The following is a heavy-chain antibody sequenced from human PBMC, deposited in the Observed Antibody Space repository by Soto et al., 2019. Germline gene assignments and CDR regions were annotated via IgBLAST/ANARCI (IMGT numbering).Heavy chain of an antibody. Sequence: QVHLVQSGADVKKPGASVKVACHASGYAFSAYYIHWVRQAPGQGLQWMGWVNPHSGDTKYSQAFQGRVTLTTDTSTNSSSMDLTGLTSADTAVYSCARRHGARSNVFRSAFPLDYWGQGTLVVVSS. D-gene: IGHD2-21*01. CDR3: ARRHGARSNVFRSAFPLDY. V-gene: IGHV1-2*02. CDR1: GYAFSAYY. J-gene: IGHJ4*02. CDR2: VNPHSGDT.